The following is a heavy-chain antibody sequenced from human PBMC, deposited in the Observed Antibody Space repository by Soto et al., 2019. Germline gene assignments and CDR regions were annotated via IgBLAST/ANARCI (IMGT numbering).Heavy chain of an antibody. J-gene: IGHJ4*02. Sequence: SETLSLTCNVSVGSITGYFWSWIRQPPGKGPEWIASIYYGGTTFYNPSLKSRVTLSVDTSKNHYSLKLKSVTAADTAVYYCAKGAGWYPFWGQGTLVTVSS. CDR3: AKGAGWYPF. CDR2: IYYGGTT. CDR1: VGSITGYF. D-gene: IGHD2-15*01. V-gene: IGHV4-59*01.